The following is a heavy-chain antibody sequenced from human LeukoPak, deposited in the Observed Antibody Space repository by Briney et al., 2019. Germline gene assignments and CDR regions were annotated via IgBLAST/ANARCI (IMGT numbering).Heavy chain of an antibody. CDR3: ARNYDFWSGSYFDY. J-gene: IGHJ4*02. D-gene: IGHD3-3*01. Sequence: PGGSLRLSCAASGFTFSSYWMSWVRQAPGKGLEWVANIKQDGSEKYYVDSVKGRFTISRDDAKNSLYLQMNSLRAEDAAVYYCARNYDFWSGSYFDYWGQGTLVTVSS. V-gene: IGHV3-7*01. CDR1: GFTFSSYW. CDR2: IKQDGSEK.